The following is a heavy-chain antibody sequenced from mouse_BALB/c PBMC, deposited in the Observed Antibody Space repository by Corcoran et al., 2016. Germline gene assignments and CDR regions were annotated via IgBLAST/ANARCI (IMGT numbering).Heavy chain of an antibody. Sequence: EVKLLESGGGLVQPGGSLKLSCAASGFDFSRYWMSWVRQAPGKGLEWIGEVNPDSSTINYTPSLKDNFIISRDNAKNTLYLQRSKVRSEDTALYYCARSTVGYYAMDYWGQGTSVTVSS. D-gene: IGHD1-1*01. CDR1: GFDFSRYW. J-gene: IGHJ4*01. V-gene: IGHV4-1*02. CDR3: ARSTVGYYAMDY. CDR2: VNPDSSTI.